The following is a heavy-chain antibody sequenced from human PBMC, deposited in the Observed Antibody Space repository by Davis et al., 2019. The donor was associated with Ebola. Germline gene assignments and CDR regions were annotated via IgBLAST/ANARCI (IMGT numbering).Heavy chain of an antibody. V-gene: IGHV3-33*01. CDR3: ARVGGTSGSFLDC. CDR1: GFIFSNYG. J-gene: IGHJ4*02. CDR2: IWYDDRNK. Sequence: GASLKISCAASGFIFSNYGMHWVRQLPGKGLEWVAVIWYDDRNKFHTDSVKGRFTVSRDNTKNSLYLQMTNLSADDSAICYCARVGGTSGSFLDCWGRGTLVTVSA. D-gene: IGHD1-26*01.